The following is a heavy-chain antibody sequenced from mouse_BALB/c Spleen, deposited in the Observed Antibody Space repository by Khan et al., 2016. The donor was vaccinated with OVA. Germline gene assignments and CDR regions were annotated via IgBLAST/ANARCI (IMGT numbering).Heavy chain of an antibody. CDR1: GFSLTNYG. J-gene: IGHJ4*01. CDR3: ARQPYYHYNIMDY. D-gene: IGHD2-10*01. V-gene: IGHV2-6-1*01. CDR2: IWSDGST. Sequence: QVQLKQSGPGLVAPSQSLSITCTISGFSLTNYGVHWVRQPPGKGLEWLVVIWSDGSTTYNSALKSRLTISKDNSKRQDFLKMNSLQTDDTGMYFCARQPYYHYNIMDYWGQGTSVTVSS.